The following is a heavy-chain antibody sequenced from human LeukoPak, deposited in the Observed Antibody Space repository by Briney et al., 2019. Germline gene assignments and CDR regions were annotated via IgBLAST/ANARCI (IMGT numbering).Heavy chain of an antibody. V-gene: IGHV4-39*01. CDR1: GGSLSSSSYY. CDR2: IYYSGRS. Sequence: PSETLSLTCTLSGGSLSSSSYYWGWLRQPRGEGLEWFGCIYYSGRSFYNPSLKSRVTISVDTAKTQYSLNLSSMTAADTAVYYYSRQRDNYQILTGYLFDYWGQGTLVTVSS. CDR3: SRQRDNYQILTGYLFDY. D-gene: IGHD3-9*01. J-gene: IGHJ4*02.